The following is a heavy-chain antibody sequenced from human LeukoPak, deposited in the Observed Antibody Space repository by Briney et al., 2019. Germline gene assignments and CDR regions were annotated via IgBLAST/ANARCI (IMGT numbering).Heavy chain of an antibody. Sequence: SETLSLTCAVYGGSFSGYYWSWVRQPPGKGLEWIGEINHSGSTNYNPSLKSRVTISVDTSKNQFSLKLSSVTAADTAVYYCTRDLVTVTKGFDIWGQGTMVSVSS. CDR1: GGSFSGYY. V-gene: IGHV4-34*01. CDR2: INHSGST. D-gene: IGHD4-17*01. CDR3: TRDLVTVTKGFDI. J-gene: IGHJ3*02.